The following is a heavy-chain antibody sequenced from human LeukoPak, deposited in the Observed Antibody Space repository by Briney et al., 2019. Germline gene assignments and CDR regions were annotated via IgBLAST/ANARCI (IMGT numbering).Heavy chain of an antibody. J-gene: IGHJ4*02. D-gene: IGHD3-22*01. CDR3: ALGGKWDSSGSFDY. CDR2: ISGGST. V-gene: IGHV3-38-3*01. Sequence: GGSLRLSCAASGFTVSSNEMSWVRQAPGKGLEWVSSISGGSTYYADSVKGRFTISRDNSKNTLYLQMNSLRAEDTAVYYCALGGKWDSSGSFDYWGQGTLVTVSS. CDR1: GFTVSSNE.